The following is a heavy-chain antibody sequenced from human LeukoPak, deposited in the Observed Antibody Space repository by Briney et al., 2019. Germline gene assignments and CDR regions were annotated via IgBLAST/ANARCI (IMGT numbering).Heavy chain of an antibody. J-gene: IGHJ4*02. CDR3: ATLGTFDY. Sequence: SGGSLRLSCAASGFTFSSYSMNWVRQAPGKGLEWVSVIYSGGSTYYADSVKGRFTISRDNSKNTLYLQMNSLRAEDTAVYYCATLGTFDYWGQGTLVTVSS. CDR1: GFTFSSYS. CDR2: IYSGGST. D-gene: IGHD3/OR15-3a*01. V-gene: IGHV3-66*01.